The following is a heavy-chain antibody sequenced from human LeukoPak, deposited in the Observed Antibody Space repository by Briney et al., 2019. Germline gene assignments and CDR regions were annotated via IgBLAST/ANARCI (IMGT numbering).Heavy chain of an antibody. J-gene: IGHJ4*02. V-gene: IGHV1-2*02. D-gene: IGHD3-10*01. Sequence: ASVKVSCKASGYTFTGYYMRWVRQAPGQGLEWMGWINPNSGGTNYPQKFQGRVTMTRDTSISTAYMELSRLRSDDTAVYYCARDNSITMVRDGVGFDYWGQGTLVTVSS. CDR3: ARDNSITMVRDGVGFDY. CDR2: INPNSGGT. CDR1: GYTFTGYY.